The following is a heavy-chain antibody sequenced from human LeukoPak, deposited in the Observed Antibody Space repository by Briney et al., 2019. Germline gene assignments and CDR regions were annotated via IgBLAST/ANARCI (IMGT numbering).Heavy chain of an antibody. CDR3: ARSGDCGSSTSCYAFDI. CDR2: IYYSGST. V-gene: IGHV4-31*03. CDR1: RGSLSSGGYY. D-gene: IGHD2-2*01. J-gene: IGHJ3*02. Sequence: SETLSLTCTVSRGSLSSGGYYWSWIRQHPGKGLEWIGYIYYSGSTYYNPSLKSRVTISVDTSKNQFSLKLSSVTAADTAVYYCARSGDCGSSTSCYAFDIWGQGTMVTVSS.